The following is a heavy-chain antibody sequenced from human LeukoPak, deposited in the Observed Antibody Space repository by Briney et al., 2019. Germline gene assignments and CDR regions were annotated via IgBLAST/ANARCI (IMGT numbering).Heavy chain of an antibody. Sequence: SETLSLTCTVSAGSISSYYWSWIRQPPGKGLEWIGYIYYSGSTNYNPSLKSRVTISVDTSKNQFSLKLSSVTAADTAVYYCAGSIAVAGTLVIDAFDIWGRGTMVTVSS. CDR2: IYYSGST. CDR3: AGSIAVAGTLVIDAFDI. D-gene: IGHD6-19*01. V-gene: IGHV4-59*01. J-gene: IGHJ3*02. CDR1: AGSISSYY.